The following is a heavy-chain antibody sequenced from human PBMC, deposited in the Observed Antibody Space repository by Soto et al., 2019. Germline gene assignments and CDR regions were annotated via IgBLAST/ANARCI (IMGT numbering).Heavy chain of an antibody. CDR3: ARSDDFWSGRLGYYYGMDV. CDR1: GFTVSSNY. CDR2: IYSGGST. V-gene: IGHV3-66*01. Sequence: EVQLVESGGGLVQPGGSLRLSCAASGFTVSSNYMSWVRQAPGKGLEWVSVIYSGGSTYYADSVKGRFTISRDNSKNTLYLQMNSLRAEDMAVYYCARSDDFWSGRLGYYYGMDVWGQGTTVTVSS. J-gene: IGHJ6*02. D-gene: IGHD3-3*01.